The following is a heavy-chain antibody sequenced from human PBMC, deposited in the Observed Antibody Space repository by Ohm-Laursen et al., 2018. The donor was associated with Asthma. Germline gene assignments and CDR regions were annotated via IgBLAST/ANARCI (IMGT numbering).Heavy chain of an antibody. J-gene: IGHJ6*02. D-gene: IGHD4-11*01. V-gene: IGHV3-30*03. CDR2: VSSDGHDK. Sequence: SLRLSCAAAGFVFSQCGMHWVRQGPGKGLEWVAFVSSDGHDKFYEDSVKGRFTISRDNSKTTLHLQMNSLRAEDTAVYYCARGEVPVYYYGLDDWGQGTTVTVSS. CDR1: GFVFSQCG. CDR3: ARGEVPVYYYGLDD.